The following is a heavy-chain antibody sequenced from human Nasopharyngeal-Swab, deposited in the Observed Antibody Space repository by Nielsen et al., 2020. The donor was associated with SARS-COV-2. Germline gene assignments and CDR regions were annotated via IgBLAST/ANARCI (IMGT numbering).Heavy chain of an antibody. V-gene: IGHV3-64D*06. CDR2: ISNNAVST. CDR1: GFTFSSYA. CDR3: VTVGDTGWFDR. Sequence: GESLKISCSASGFTFSSYAMHWVRQPQGKGPEYLSAISNNAVSTSYADSVKGRFTISRDNSKNTLYLQMSGLRDEDTAIYYCVTVGDTGWFDRWGQGTLVTVSS. J-gene: IGHJ5*02. D-gene: IGHD2-21*02.